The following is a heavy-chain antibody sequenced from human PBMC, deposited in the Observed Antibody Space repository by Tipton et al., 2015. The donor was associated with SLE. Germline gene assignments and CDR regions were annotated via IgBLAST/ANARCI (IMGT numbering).Heavy chain of an antibody. V-gene: IGHV3-48*01. CDR1: GFTFSSYS. D-gene: IGHD2-2*01. Sequence: SLRLSCAASGFTFSSYSMNWVRQAPGKGLEWVSYISSSSSTIYYADSVKGRFTISRGNAKNSLYLQMNSLRPEDTAVYYCAKDKGDIVVVPAYYYYGLDVWGQGTTVTVSS. CDR2: ISSSSSTI. J-gene: IGHJ6*02. CDR3: AKDKGDIVVVPAYYYYGLDV.